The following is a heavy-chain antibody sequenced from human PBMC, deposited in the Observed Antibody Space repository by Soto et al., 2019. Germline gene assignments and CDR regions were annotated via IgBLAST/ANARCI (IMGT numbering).Heavy chain of an antibody. Sequence: PGGSLRLSCADSGFTFSSFAMTWVRQAPGKGLEWVSTITGSGGYTYYADSVKGRVTISRDNSKNTLYLQMNSLRAEDTAVYYCAKDSYSTGWSSWFDPWGQGTLVTVSS. CDR1: GFTFSSFA. CDR3: AKDSYSTGWSSWFDP. V-gene: IGHV3-23*01. CDR2: ITGSGGYT. D-gene: IGHD6-19*01. J-gene: IGHJ5*02.